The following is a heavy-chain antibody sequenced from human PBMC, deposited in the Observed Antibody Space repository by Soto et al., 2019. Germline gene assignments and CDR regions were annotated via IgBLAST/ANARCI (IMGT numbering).Heavy chain of an antibody. CDR3: ARDRGIVGATGSYYYGMDV. D-gene: IGHD1-26*01. CDR1: GYTFTSYA. CDR2: VIPIFGTA. J-gene: IGHJ6*02. Sequence: GASVKVSCKASGYTFTSYAISWVRQAPGQGLEWMGGVIPIFGTANYAQKFQGRVTITADESTSTAYMELSSLRSEDTAVYYCARDRGIVGATGSYYYGMDVWGQGTTVTVSS. V-gene: IGHV1-69*13.